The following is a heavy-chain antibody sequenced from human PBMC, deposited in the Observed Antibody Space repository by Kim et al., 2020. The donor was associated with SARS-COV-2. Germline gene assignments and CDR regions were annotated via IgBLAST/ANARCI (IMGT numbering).Heavy chain of an antibody. D-gene: IGHD5-12*01. CDR2: IYHSGTT. J-gene: IGHJ4*02. CDR3: ARELYSGYDYVDS. CDR1: GYSISSGYY. V-gene: IGHV4-38-2*02. Sequence: SETLSLTCTVSGYSISSGYYWAWIRQPPGKGLESIGSIYHSGTTYYNPSLKSRVTVSVDTSKNQFSLKLSSVTAADTAVYYCARELYSGYDYVDSWGQGT.